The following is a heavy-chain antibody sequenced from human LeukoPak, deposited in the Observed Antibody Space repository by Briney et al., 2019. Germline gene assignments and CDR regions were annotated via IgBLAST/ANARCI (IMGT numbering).Heavy chain of an antibody. CDR1: GYTFTSYG. CDR3: ARDRRVETSSTGFFFDY. CDR2: ISAYNGNT. D-gene: IGHD2-2*01. J-gene: IGHJ4*02. V-gene: IGHV1-18*01. Sequence: ASVKVSCKASGYTFTSYGISWVRQAPGQGLEWMGWISAYNGNTNYAQKLQGRVTMTTDTSTSTAYMELRNLRSEDTAVYFCARDRRVETSSTGFFFDYWGQGTLVTVSS.